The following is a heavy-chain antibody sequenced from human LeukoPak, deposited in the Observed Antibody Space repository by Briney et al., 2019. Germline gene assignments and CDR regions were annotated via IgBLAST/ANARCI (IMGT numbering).Heavy chain of an antibody. CDR1: GYTFTNYY. V-gene: IGHV1-46*01. D-gene: IGHD2-2*01. Sequence: ASVTVSCKASGYTFTNYYMHWVRQAPGQGLEWMGIINPSGGSTSYAQKFQGRVTMTRDTSISTAYMELSSLRSEDTAVYYCARGVVVPAASFDYWGQGTLVTVSS. CDR2: INPSGGST. CDR3: ARGVVVPAASFDY. J-gene: IGHJ4*02.